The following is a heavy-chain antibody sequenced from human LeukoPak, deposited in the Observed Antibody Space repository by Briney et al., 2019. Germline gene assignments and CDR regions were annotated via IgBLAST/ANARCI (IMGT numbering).Heavy chain of an antibody. CDR2: IYHSGST. Sequence: SETLSLTCAVYGGSFSGYYWSWISQPPGKGLEWIGEIYHSGSTNYNPSLKSRVTISVDKSKNQFSLKLSSVTAADTAVYYCAHGGIVGAKGAFDIWGQGTMVTVSS. CDR3: AHGGIVGAKGAFDI. J-gene: IGHJ3*02. D-gene: IGHD1-26*01. CDR1: GGSFSGYY. V-gene: IGHV4-34*01.